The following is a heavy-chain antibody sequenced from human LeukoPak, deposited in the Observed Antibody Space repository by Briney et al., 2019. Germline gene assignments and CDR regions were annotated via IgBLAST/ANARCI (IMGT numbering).Heavy chain of an antibody. D-gene: IGHD3-22*01. CDR1: GFTFSNYA. V-gene: IGHV3-23*01. CDR2: IISGGST. CDR3: AKASDSSGYLWYFDL. Sequence: GGSLRLSCAASGFTFSNYAMNWVRQAPGKGLEWVSGIISGGSTYYADSVKGRFTISRDNSKHSLYLQMNSLRAEDTAVYYCAKASDSSGYLWYFDLWGRGTLVTVSS. J-gene: IGHJ2*01.